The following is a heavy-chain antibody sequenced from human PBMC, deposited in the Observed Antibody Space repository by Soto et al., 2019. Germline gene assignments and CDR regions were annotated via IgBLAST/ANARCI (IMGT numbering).Heavy chain of an antibody. V-gene: IGHV3-23*01. CDR1: GFTVSSYA. CDR3: SKVSVVVTASPHAFDI. D-gene: IGHD2-21*02. CDR2: ISGSGGST. Sequence: EVQLLESGGGLVQPGGSLRLSCAASGFTVSSYAMSWVRQAPGKGLEWVSAISGSGGSTYYADSVKGRFTISRDNSKNTLYLQMNSLRAEDTAVSYCSKVSVVVTASPHAFDIWGQGTMVTVSS. J-gene: IGHJ3*02.